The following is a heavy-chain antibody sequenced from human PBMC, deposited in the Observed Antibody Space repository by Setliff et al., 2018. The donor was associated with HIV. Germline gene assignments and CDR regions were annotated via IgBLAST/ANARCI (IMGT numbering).Heavy chain of an antibody. J-gene: IGHJ4*02. V-gene: IGHV4-34*01. D-gene: IGHD6-13*01. CDR1: GESFSGYA. CDR3: ARSPSYRSSWEYYFDY. CDR2: INHSGGT. Sequence: SETLSLTCAVYGESFSGYAWNWIRQPPGKGLEWIGEINHSGGTNYNPSLKSRVTISLDMSKNQFSLKLSSVTAADAAVYYCARSPSYRSSWEYYFDYWGQGILVTVSS.